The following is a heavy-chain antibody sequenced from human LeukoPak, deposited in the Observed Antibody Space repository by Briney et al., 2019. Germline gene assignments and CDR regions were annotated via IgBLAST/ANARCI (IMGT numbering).Heavy chain of an antibody. Sequence: GGSLRLSCAASGFTFSDYYMSWIRQAPGKGLGWVSYISSSSSTIYYADSVKGRFTISRDNAKNSLYLQMNSLRAEDTAVYYCARSLYSGYDFFDYWGQGTLVTVSS. CDR2: ISSSSSTI. V-gene: IGHV3-11*04. J-gene: IGHJ4*02. CDR3: ARSLYSGYDFFDY. D-gene: IGHD5-12*01. CDR1: GFTFSDYY.